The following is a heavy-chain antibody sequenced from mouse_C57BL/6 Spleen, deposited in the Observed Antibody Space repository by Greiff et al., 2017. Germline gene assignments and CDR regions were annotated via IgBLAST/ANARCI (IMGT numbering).Heavy chain of an antibody. CDR3: ASLNWAVDY. D-gene: IGHD4-1*01. V-gene: IGHV2-2*01. CDR2: IWRGGST. J-gene: IGHJ2*01. Sequence: VMLVESGPGLVQPSQSLSITCTVSGFSLTSYGVHWVRQSPGKGLEWLGVIWRGGSTDYNAAFISRQSISKDNSKSQVCFKMNSLQADDTAIYYCASLNWAVDYWGQGTTLTVSS. CDR1: GFSLTSYG.